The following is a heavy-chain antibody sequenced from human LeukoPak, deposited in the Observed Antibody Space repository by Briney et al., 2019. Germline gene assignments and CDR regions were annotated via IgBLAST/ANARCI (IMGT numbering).Heavy chain of an antibody. V-gene: IGHV3-13*01. J-gene: IGHJ2*01. CDR1: GFTVSSNS. D-gene: IGHD6-13*01. CDR2: IGTAGEI. CDR3: ARAAYSSTWYSRYFDL. Sequence: PGGSLRLSCTVSGFTVSSNSMSWVRQAPGKGLEWVSGIGTAGEIYYPGSVKGRFTISRENAKNSLYLQMNSLRAGDTAVYYCARAAYSSTWYSRYFDLWGRGTLVTVSS.